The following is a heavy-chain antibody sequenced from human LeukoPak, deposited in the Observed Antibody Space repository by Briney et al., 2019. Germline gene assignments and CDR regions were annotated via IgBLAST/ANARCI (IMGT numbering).Heavy chain of an antibody. CDR1: GYSISSGYY. V-gene: IGHV4-38-2*02. J-gene: IGHJ4*02. CDR2: IYHTGST. Sequence: SETLSLTCAVSGYSISSGYYLGWIRQPPGKGLEWIGSIYHTGSTYYNPSLKSRVTISVDTSKNQFSLNLSSVTAADTAVYYCARDAGTVNSPFDYWGQGTLVTVSS. D-gene: IGHD4-17*01. CDR3: ARDAGTVNSPFDY.